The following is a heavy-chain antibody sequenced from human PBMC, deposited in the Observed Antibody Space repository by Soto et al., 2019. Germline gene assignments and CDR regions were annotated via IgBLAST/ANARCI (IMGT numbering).Heavy chain of an antibody. Sequence: SETLSLTCTVSCGSISSYYWTWIRQPPGKGLEFIGHIYYSGTTSYNPSLESRVTISVDTSKNQFSLKLRSVTAADTAIYYCARVVSALDFWGQGTLVTVS. CDR1: CGSISSYY. CDR2: IYYSGTT. D-gene: IGHD2-21*01. V-gene: IGHV4-59*01. J-gene: IGHJ4*02. CDR3: ARVVSALDF.